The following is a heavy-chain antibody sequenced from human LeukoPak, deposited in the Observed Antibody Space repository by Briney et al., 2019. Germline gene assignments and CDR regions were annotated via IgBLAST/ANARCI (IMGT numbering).Heavy chain of an antibody. CDR3: ARVKGSSSALGGDY. D-gene: IGHD6-6*01. V-gene: IGHV1-69*04. CDR2: IIPILGIA. J-gene: IGHJ4*02. CDR1: GGTFSSYA. Sequence: SVKVSCKASGGTFSSYAISWVRQAPGQGLEWMGRIIPILGIANYAQKFQGRVTITADKSTNTAYMELSSLRSEDTAVYYCARVKGSSSALGGDYWGQGTLVTVSS.